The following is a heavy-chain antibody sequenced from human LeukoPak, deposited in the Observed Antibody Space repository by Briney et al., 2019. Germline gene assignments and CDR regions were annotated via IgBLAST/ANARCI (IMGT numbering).Heavy chain of an antibody. CDR1: GGSFSGYY. J-gene: IGHJ4*02. V-gene: IGHV4-34*01. Sequence: SETLSLTCAVYGGSFSGYYWSWIRQPPGKGLEWIGEINHSGSTNYNPSLKSRVTISVDTSKNQFSLKLSSVTAADTAVYYCAGLYYDILTGYYGSDYWGQGTLVTVSS. D-gene: IGHD3-9*01. CDR3: AGLYYDILTGYYGSDY. CDR2: INHSGST.